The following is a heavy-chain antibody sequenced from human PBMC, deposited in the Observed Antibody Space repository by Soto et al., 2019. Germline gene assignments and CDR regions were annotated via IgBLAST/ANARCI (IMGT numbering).Heavy chain of an antibody. J-gene: IGHJ6*02. D-gene: IGHD3-22*01. Sequence: SQTLSLTCAIPGDSVSINSAAWNWIRQSPSRGLEWLGRTYYRSKWYNDYAVSVKSRITINPDTSKNQFSLQLNSVTPEDTAVYYCARDEAIVALGYYYGREGWGHGTTVTV. CDR3: ARDEAIVALGYYYGREG. CDR1: GDSVSINSAA. V-gene: IGHV6-1*01. CDR2: TYYRSKWYN.